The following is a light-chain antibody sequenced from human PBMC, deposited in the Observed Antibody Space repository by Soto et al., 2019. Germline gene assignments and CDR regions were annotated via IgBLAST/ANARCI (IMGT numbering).Light chain of an antibody. CDR1: QSVSSN. CDR2: GAY. CDR3: QQYNNWPLFT. J-gene: IGKJ3*01. V-gene: IGKV3-15*01. Sequence: EIVMTQSPATLSVSTGERATLSCRASQSVSSNLAWYQQKPGQAPRLLIYGAYTRATGIPARFSGSGSATEFTLTISSLQSEDFAVYYCQQYNNWPLFTFGPGTKVDIK.